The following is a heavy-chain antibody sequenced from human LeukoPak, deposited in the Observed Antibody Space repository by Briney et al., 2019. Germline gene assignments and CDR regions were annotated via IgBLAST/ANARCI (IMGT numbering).Heavy chain of an antibody. CDR1: GFTFSSYS. V-gene: IGHV3-30*18. CDR3: ANVEQLDSDAFDI. J-gene: IGHJ3*02. Sequence: GGSLRLSCAASGFTFSSYSMNWVRQAPGKGLEWVAVVSYDASKYYHADSVKGRFTISRDNSKNTLYLQMDSLKPDDTAVYYCANVEQLDSDAFDIWGQGTMVTVSS. D-gene: IGHD6-13*01. CDR2: VSYDASKY.